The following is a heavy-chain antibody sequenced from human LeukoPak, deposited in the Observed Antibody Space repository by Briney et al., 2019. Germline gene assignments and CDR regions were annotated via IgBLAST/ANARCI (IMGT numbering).Heavy chain of an antibody. V-gene: IGHV4-59*01. CDR1: GASISSFY. CDR3: ATAGDILTTVSVGGFDY. Sequence: SETRSLTCSVSGASISSFYCSWIRQPPGKGLDWIGSSQDSGGTNYNPPLKRQAPISVDTSQTQISLKLSSVTAGATPVYYGATAGDILTTVSVGGFDYWGEGNLVTVSS. J-gene: IGHJ4*02. CDR2: SQDSGGT. D-gene: IGHD4-17*01.